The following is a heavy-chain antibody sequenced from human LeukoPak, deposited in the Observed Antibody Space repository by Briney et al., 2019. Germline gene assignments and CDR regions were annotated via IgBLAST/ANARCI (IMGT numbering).Heavy chain of an antibody. D-gene: IGHD2-2*01. CDR2: IIPIFGTA. CDR3: ARGYCSSTSCEGSDY. J-gene: IGHJ4*02. CDR1: GGTFSSYA. V-gene: IGHV1-69*13. Sequence: SVKVSCKASGGTFSSYAISWVRQAPGQGLEWMGGIIPIFGTANYAQKFQGRVTITAGESTSTAYMELSSLRSEDTAVYYCARGYCSSTSCEGSDYWGQGTLVTVSS.